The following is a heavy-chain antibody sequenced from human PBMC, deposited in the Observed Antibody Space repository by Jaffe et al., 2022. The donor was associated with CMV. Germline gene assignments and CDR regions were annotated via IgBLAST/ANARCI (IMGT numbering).Heavy chain of an antibody. CDR1: GFTFSSYW. Sequence: EVQLVESGGGLVQPGGSLRLSCAASGFTFSSYWMSWVRQAPGKGLEWVANIKQDGSEKYYVDSVKGRFTISRDNAKNSLYLQMNSLRAEDTAVYYCARVGVGARLRNAFDIWGQGTMVTVSS. D-gene: IGHD1-26*01. CDR3: ARVGVGARLRNAFDI. V-gene: IGHV3-7*01. J-gene: IGHJ3*02. CDR2: IKQDGSEK.